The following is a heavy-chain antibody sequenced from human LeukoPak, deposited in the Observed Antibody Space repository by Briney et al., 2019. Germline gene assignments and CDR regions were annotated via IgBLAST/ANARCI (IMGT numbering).Heavy chain of an antibody. CDR2: IGGSGDYT. V-gene: IGHV3-23*01. J-gene: IGHJ3*02. CDR3: ARARGSHNVFDT. D-gene: IGHD1-26*01. CDR1: GFTFSSSA. Sequence: GGSLRLSCAASGFTFSSSAMSWVRQAPGKGLEWVSDIGGSGDYTNYADSVKGRFTISRDNSKNTLYLQMHSLRAEDTAIYPCARARGSHNVFDTWGQGTVVTVSS.